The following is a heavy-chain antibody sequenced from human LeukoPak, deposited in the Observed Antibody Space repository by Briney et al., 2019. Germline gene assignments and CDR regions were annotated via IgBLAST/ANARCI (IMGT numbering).Heavy chain of an antibody. CDR1: GFTFSSYS. J-gene: IGHJ4*02. D-gene: IGHD5-12*01. V-gene: IGHV3-21*01. CDR2: ISSSSSYI. CDR3: ASLDIVATISGY. Sequence: GGSLRLSCAASGFTFSSYSMTWVRQAPGKGLEWVSSISSSSSYIYYADSVKGRFTISRDNAKNSLYLQMNSLRAEDTAVYYCASLDIVATISGYWGQGTLVTVSS.